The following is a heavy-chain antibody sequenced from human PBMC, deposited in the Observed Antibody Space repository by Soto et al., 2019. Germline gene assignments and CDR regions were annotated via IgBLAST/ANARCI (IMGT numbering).Heavy chain of an antibody. CDR1: GFTFSSYS. J-gene: IGHJ4*02. CDR3: ARESSGLDY. V-gene: IGHV3-21*01. CDR2: ISSSSSYI. D-gene: IGHD6-19*01. Sequence: EVQLVESGGGLVKPGGSLRLSCAASGFTFSSYSLNWVRQAPGKGLEWVSSISSSSSYIYYADSVKGRFTISRDNAKKSLYLQMNSLRAEDTAVYYCARESSGLDYWGQGTLVTVSS.